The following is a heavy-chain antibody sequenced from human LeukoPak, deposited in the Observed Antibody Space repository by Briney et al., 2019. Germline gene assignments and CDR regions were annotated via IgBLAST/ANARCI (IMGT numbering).Heavy chain of an antibody. Sequence: SETLSLTCTVSGGSISSRSYYWGWIRQPPGKGLEWIGSIYYSGSTYYNPSLKSRVTISVDTSKNQFSLKLSSVTAADTAVYYCARQRIVGATRGFDYWGQGTLVTVSS. J-gene: IGHJ4*02. CDR1: GGSISSRSYY. CDR3: ARQRIVGATRGFDY. V-gene: IGHV4-39*01. D-gene: IGHD1-26*01. CDR2: IYYSGST.